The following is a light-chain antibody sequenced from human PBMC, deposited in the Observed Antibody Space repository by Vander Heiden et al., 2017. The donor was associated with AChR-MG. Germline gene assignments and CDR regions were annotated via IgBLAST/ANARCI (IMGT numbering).Light chain of an antibody. J-gene: IGLJ2*01. V-gene: IGLV2-23*02. CDR2: EVS. CDR3: CSYAGSSTFVV. CDR1: SSDVGSYNL. Sequence: QSVLTQPASVSGSPGQSITIPCTGTSSDVGSYNLVSWYQQHPGKAPKRMIYEVSKRPSGVSNRFSGSKSGNTASLTISGLQAEDEADDYCCSYAGSSTFVVFGGGTKLTVL.